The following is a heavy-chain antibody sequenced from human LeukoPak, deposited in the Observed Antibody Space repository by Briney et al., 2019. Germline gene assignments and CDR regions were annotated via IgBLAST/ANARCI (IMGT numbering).Heavy chain of an antibody. D-gene: IGHD6-19*01. CDR2: IYYSGST. J-gene: IGHJ4*02. V-gene: IGHV4-30-4*08. CDR3: ARAIAVAGTWVDY. CDR1: VGSISSGDYY. Sequence: SETLSLTCTVSVGSISSGDYYWSWIRQPPGKGLEWIGYIYYSGSTYYNPSLKSRVTISVDTSKNQFSLKLSSVTAADTAVYYCARAIAVAGTWVDYWGQGTLVTVSS.